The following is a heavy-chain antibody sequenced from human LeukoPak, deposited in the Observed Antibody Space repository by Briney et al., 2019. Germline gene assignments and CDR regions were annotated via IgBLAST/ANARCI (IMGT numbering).Heavy chain of an antibody. CDR3: ARDSGWLVNSYAFDS. V-gene: IGHV1-18*01. D-gene: IGHD6-19*01. Sequence: ASVKVSCKASGYTFTSYGISWVRQAPGQGLEWMGWISAYNGNTNYAQKPQGRVTMTTDTSTSTAYMELRSLRSDDTAVYYCARDSGWLVNSYAFDSWGQGTMVTVSS. CDR2: ISAYNGNT. CDR1: GYTFTSYG. J-gene: IGHJ3*02.